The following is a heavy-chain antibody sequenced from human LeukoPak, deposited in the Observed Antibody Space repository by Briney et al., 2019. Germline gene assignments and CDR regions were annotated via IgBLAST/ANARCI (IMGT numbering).Heavy chain of an antibody. CDR3: AKDVGRILTGPEYGMDV. Sequence: GGSLRLSCAGSGFTISSYAMSWVRQAPGKGLEWVSSSRCSGGNTYYADSVKGRFTISRDNSKNTLYLQMNSLRAEDTTVDYCAKDVGRILTGPEYGMDVWGQGTTVTVSS. CDR2: SRCSGGNT. V-gene: IGHV3-23*01. CDR1: GFTISSYA. D-gene: IGHD3-9*01. J-gene: IGHJ6*02.